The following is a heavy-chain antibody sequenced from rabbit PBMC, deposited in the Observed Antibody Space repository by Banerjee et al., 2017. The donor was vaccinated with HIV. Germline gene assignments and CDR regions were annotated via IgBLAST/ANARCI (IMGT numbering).Heavy chain of an antibody. CDR3: ARGGVASGWGFNL. CDR2: IYAGSSATT. V-gene: IGHV1S45*01. Sequence: QEQLEESGGGLVQPEGSLTLTCTASGFSFSSNYWICWVRQAPGKGLELIACIYAGSSATTYYASWAKGRFTISKTSSTTVTLQMTSLTAADTATYFCARGGVASGWGFNLWGQGTLVTVS. CDR1: GFSFSSNYW. D-gene: IGHD4-1*01. J-gene: IGHJ4*01.